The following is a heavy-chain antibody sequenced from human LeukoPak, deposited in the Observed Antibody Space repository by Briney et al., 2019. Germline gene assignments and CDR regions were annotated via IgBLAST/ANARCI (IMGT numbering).Heavy chain of an antibody. CDR3: ARGFRSSGPSDY. CDR2: IYYSGST. V-gene: IGHV4-30-4*08. CDR1: GGSISSGDYY. J-gene: IGHJ4*02. Sequence: SQTLSLTCTVSGGSISSGDYYWSWIRQPPGKGLEWIGYIYYSGSTYYNPSLKSRVTISVDTSKNQFSLKLSSVTAADTAVYYCARGFRSSGPSDYWGQGTLVTVSS. D-gene: IGHD3-22*01.